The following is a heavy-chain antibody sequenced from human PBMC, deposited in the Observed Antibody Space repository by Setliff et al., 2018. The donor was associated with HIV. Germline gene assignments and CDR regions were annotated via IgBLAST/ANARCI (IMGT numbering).Heavy chain of an antibody. CDR1: GDSMSSSSYY. D-gene: IGHD3-22*01. J-gene: IGHJ5*02. CDR2: IFYSGNT. CDR3: ARGFREYYDSSGYFLNWFDP. V-gene: IGHV4-39*07. Sequence: PSETLSLTCTVSGDSMSSSSYYWGWIRQPPGKGLEWIGSIFYSGNTYYKPSLKSRVTISVDTSKTQFSLKLSSVTAADTAVYYCARGFREYYDSSGYFLNWFDPWGQGTLVTVSS.